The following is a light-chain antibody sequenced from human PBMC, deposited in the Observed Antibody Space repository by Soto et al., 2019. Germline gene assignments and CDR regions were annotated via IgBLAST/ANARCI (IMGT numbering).Light chain of an antibody. V-gene: IGKV1-5*01. CDR3: QQYYRYSWT. CDR1: QSISSS. CDR2: DAS. Sequence: DIQMTQSPSTLSASVGDRVSIACRTSQSISSSLAWYQQKPGKAPKLLIYDASSLESGVPSRFSGSGSGTEFTLSINCLQPQDFATYYCQQYYRYSWTFGQGTKVEIK. J-gene: IGKJ1*01.